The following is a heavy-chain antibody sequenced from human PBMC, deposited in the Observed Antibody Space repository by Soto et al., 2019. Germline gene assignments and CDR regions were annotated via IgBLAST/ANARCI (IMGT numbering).Heavy chain of an antibody. CDR2: ISSYNGNT. Sequence: QVQLVQSVAEVKKPGASVKVSCKASGYTFTTYGISWVRQAPGQGLEWMGWISSYNGNTNYAQQLQDRVTMTTDTSTTIAYMELRSLRSDDTAVFYCARDRGSGSYYARFDYWGQGTLVTVSS. CDR3: ARDRGSGSYYARFDY. D-gene: IGHD1-26*01. J-gene: IGHJ4*02. CDR1: GYTFTTYG. V-gene: IGHV1-18*01.